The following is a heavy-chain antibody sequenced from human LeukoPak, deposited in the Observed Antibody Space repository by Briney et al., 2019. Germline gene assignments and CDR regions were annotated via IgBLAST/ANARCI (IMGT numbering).Heavy chain of an antibody. J-gene: IGHJ3*02. Sequence: GGSLRLSCAASGFTFSSYAMHWVRQAPGKGLEWVAVISYDGSNKYYADSVKGRFTISRDNSKNTLYLQMNSLRAEDTAVYYCARYTQGNGFDIWGQGTMVTVST. D-gene: IGHD6-13*01. CDR1: GFTFSSYA. CDR2: ISYDGSNK. V-gene: IGHV3-30*04. CDR3: ARYTQGNGFDI.